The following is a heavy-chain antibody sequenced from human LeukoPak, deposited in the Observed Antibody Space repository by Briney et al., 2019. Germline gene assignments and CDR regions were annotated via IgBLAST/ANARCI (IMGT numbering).Heavy chain of an antibody. V-gene: IGHV3-30*02. CDR2: IRYDGSNK. CDR3: AKGYGSGSRWFDP. D-gene: IGHD3-10*01. J-gene: IGHJ5*02. CDR1: GFTFSSYG. Sequence: GGSLRLPCAASGFTFSSYGMHWVRQAPGKGLEWVAFIRYDGSNKYYADSVKGRFTISRDNSKNTLYLQMNSLRAEDTAVYYCAKGYGSGSRWFDPWGQGTLVTVSS.